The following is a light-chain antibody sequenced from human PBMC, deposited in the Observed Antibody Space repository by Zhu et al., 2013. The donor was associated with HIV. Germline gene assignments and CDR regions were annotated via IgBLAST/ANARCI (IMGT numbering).Light chain of an antibody. Sequence: QSALTQPASVSGSPGQAIAISCTGTSSDIGGYNYVSWFQQYPGKAPKLIIYEVTNRPSGISSRFSGSKSGNTASLTISGLQADDEADYYCSTWDRRLNEVLFGGGTKVTVL. J-gene: IGLJ2*01. CDR1: SSDIGGYNY. CDR3: STWDRRLNEVL. V-gene: IGLV2-14*01. CDR2: EVT.